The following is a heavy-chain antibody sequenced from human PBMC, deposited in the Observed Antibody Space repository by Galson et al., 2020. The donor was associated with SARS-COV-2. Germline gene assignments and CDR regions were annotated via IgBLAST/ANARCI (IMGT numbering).Heavy chain of an antibody. Sequence: GESLKISCAASGFTFSSYNLNWVRQASGKGLEWVSSISGTSTNIYYADSMKGRFTISRDNAKNSVYLQMNSLGTEDTAVYYCTRERGYSYGYSDYWGQGTLVTVSS. J-gene: IGHJ4*02. CDR2: ISGTSTNI. D-gene: IGHD5-18*01. CDR3: TRERGYSYGYSDY. CDR1: GFTFSSYN. V-gene: IGHV3-21*06.